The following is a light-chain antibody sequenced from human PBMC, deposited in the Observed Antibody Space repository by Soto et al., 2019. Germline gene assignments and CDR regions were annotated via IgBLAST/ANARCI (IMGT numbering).Light chain of an antibody. J-gene: IGLJ2*01. V-gene: IGLV3-21*04. CDR1: NIGSKS. CDR2: YDS. CDR3: QVWDSSSDPAVV. Sequence: SYELTQPPSVSVAPGKTARITCGGNNIGSKSVHWYQQKPGQAPVLVIYYDSDRPSGIPERFSGSNSGNTATLTISRVEAGDEADYYCQVWDSSSDPAVVFGGGTKLPS.